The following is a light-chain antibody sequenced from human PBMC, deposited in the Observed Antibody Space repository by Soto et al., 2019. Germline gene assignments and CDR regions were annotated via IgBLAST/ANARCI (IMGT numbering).Light chain of an antibody. CDR1: QTISNW. CDR2: KAT. J-gene: IGKJ1*01. CDR3: HQYNGT. Sequence: DIQMTQSPSTLSASVGDRVATTCRASQTISNWLAWYQKRQGKAPKLMLYKATTLETGVPPRFSGSASGKEFTLTISRLQPDDYATYYWHQYNGTFGQGTKEEI. V-gene: IGKV1-5*03.